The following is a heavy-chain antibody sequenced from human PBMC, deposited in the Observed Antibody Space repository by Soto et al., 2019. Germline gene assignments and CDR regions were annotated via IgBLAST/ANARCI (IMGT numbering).Heavy chain of an antibody. CDR1: GFTLTNNG. Sequence: QVQLLESGGGVVQPGRSLRLSCVASGFTLTNNGMHWVRQAPGQGLEWVAVISSDGRSYYYGDSVRGRFTISRDTSKNTLFLEMNSLTTAATAVYYCAKVRVLAESGTWSHYYYGMDVWGQGTSVTVS. V-gene: IGHV3-30*18. CDR3: AKVRVLAESGTWSHYYYGMDV. J-gene: IGHJ6*02. D-gene: IGHD1-26*01. CDR2: ISSDGRSY.